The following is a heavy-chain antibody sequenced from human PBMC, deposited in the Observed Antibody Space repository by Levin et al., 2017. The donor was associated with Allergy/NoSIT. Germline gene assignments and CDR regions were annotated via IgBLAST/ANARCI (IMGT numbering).Heavy chain of an antibody. Sequence: GGSLRLSCTASGISFTNAWMSWARQAPGKGLEWVGRIKSKTDGGTADYASPVKGRFTISRDDSKNTLYLQMNSLKTEDTAVYYCTTYISSWYYFDYWGQGPLVTVSS. CDR1: GISFTNAW. D-gene: IGHD6-13*01. CDR2: IKSKTDGGTA. CDR3: TTYISSWYYFDY. V-gene: IGHV3-15*01. J-gene: IGHJ4*02.